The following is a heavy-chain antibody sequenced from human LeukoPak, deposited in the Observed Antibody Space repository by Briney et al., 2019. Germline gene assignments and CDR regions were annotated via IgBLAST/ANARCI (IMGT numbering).Heavy chain of an antibody. Sequence: PGGSLRLSCAASGFTFSSYWMSWVRQAPGKGLEWVANIKQNGSEKYYVDSEKGRFTISRDNAKNSLYLQMNSLRAEDTAVYYCARDNYDFWSGYYMVYWGQGTLVTVS. CDR1: GFTFSSYW. CDR2: IKQNGSEK. D-gene: IGHD3-3*01. J-gene: IGHJ4*02. CDR3: ARDNYDFWSGYYMVY. V-gene: IGHV3-7*01.